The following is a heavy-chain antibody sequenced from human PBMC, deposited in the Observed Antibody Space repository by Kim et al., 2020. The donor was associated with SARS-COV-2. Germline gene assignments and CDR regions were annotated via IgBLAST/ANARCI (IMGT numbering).Heavy chain of an antibody. CDR2: VSSDGSNK. J-gene: IGHJ4*02. Sequence: GGSLRLSCAASGFTFSSYGMHWVRQAPGKGLEWVAVVSSDGSNKFYADSVKGRFTISRDNSKNTLYLQMNSLRAEDTAVYYCAKAQTPQVVTYPESDYWGQGTLVTVSS. D-gene: IGHD3-22*01. CDR3: AKAQTPQVVTYPESDY. CDR1: GFTFSSYG. V-gene: IGHV3-30*18.